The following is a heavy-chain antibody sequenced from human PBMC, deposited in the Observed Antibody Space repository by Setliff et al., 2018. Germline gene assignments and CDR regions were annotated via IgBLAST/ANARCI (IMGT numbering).Heavy chain of an antibody. J-gene: IGHJ6*03. D-gene: IGHD6-19*01. Sequence: SETLSLTCTVAGGSISSYYWSWIRQPAGKGPEWIGHIYIGGSANYNPSLKSRVTMSIETSKNQFSLKLNSVTAADMAVYYCAREQWLDPPGYYYMDVWAKGTTVTVSS. CDR3: AREQWLDPPGYYYMDV. V-gene: IGHV4-4*07. CDR2: IYIGGSA. CDR1: GGSISSYY.